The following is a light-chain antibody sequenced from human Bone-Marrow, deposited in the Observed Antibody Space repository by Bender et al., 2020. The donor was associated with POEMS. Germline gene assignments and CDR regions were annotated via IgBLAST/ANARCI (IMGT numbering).Light chain of an antibody. J-gene: IGLJ2*01. V-gene: IGLV2-14*02. CDR3: SSYTSTNIVI. CDR1: SSDVGGYDL. Sequence: QSALTQPASVSGSPGQSITISCSGTSSDVGGYDLVTWYQQHPGQAPKFIIYEVNKRPSGVSNRFSGSKSGNTASLTISGLQAEDEAYYYCSSYTSTNIVIFGGGTKLTVL. CDR2: EVN.